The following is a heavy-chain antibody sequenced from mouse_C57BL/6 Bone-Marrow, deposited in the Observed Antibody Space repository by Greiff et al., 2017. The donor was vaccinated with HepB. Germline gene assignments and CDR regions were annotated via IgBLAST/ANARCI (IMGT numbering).Heavy chain of an antibody. CDR1: GFTFSDYY. CDR3: ARQGGTTTGYFDV. D-gene: IGHD1-1*01. CDR2: ISNGGGSI. J-gene: IGHJ1*03. V-gene: IGHV5-12*01. Sequence: EVMLVESGGGLVQPGGSLKLSCAASGFTFSDYYMYWVRQTPEKRLEWVAYISNGGGSIYYPDTVKGRFTISRDNAKNTLYLQMSRLKSEDTAMYYCARQGGTTTGYFDVWGTGTTVTVSS.